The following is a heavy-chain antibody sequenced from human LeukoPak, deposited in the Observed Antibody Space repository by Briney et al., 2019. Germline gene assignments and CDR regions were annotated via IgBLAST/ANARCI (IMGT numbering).Heavy chain of an antibody. D-gene: IGHD5-18*01. V-gene: IGHV3-23*01. CDR2: ISDSGSTA. CDR3: SRLRGYSYGYADY. J-gene: IGHJ4*02. Sequence: GGSLRLSCGASGFSFSNYAMTWVRQAPGKGLEWVSGISDSGSTAFYADSVKGRFTISRDNAKNSLYLQMNSLRAEDTAVYYCSRLRGYSYGYADYWGQGTLVTVSS. CDR1: GFSFSNYA.